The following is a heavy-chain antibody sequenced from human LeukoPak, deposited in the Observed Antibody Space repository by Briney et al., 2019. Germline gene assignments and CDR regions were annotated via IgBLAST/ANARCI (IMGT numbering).Heavy chain of an antibody. CDR2: ISSSSSYI. CDR1: AFTFSSYS. J-gene: IGHJ4*02. V-gene: IGHV3-21*01. Sequence: GGSLRLSCAASAFTFSSYSINWVRQAPGKGLEWVSSISSSSSYIYYADSVKGRFTISRDNAKNSLYLQMNSLRAEDTAVYYCARGPDNYYDTPSDYWGQGTLVTVSS. D-gene: IGHD3-22*01. CDR3: ARGPDNYYDTPSDY.